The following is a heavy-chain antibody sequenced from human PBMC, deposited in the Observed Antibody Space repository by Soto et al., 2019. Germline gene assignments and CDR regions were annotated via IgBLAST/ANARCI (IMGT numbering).Heavy chain of an antibody. CDR2: ISGSGGST. CDR3: AKDSGSSGLFDY. V-gene: IGHV3-23*01. Sequence: EVQLLESGGGLVQPGGSLRLSCAVSGFTFINYAMSWVRQAPGKGLEWVSVISGSGGSTFYADSVKGRFTISRDNSKKTLHLQMNSLRAEDTAVYYCAKDSGSSGLFDYWGQGTLVAVSS. D-gene: IGHD5-12*01. CDR1: GFTFINYA. J-gene: IGHJ4*02.